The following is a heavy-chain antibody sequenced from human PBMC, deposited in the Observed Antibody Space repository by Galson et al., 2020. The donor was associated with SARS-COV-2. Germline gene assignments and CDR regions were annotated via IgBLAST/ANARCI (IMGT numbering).Heavy chain of an antibody. CDR1: GGSISSSPHY. CDR2: IYYSGST. CDR3: ARPERWLQFGAFDI. V-gene: IGHV4-39*01. D-gene: IGHD5-12*01. Sequence: SETLSFTCTVSGGSISSSPHYWGWIRQPPGKGLEWIGSIYYSGSTYYNPSLKSRVTISVDTSKNQFSLKLSSVTAADTAVYYCARPERWLQFGAFDIWGQGTMVTVSS. J-gene: IGHJ3*02.